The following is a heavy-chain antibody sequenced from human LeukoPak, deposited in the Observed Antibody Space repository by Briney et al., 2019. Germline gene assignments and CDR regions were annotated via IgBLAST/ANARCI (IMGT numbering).Heavy chain of an antibody. D-gene: IGHD3-22*01. CDR3: ARRRYYDGSGYLE. J-gene: IGHJ1*01. CDR1: GDSVSRSDSY. V-gene: IGHV4-39*01. Sequence: SETLSLTCSVSGDSVSRSDSYWDWIRQPPGKGLEWIGTIYHSGRTYYSTSLKSRVTMSVDPSNNQFSLNLRSVTATDTAVYYCARRRYYDGSGYLEWGQGTLLSVSS. CDR2: IYHSGRT.